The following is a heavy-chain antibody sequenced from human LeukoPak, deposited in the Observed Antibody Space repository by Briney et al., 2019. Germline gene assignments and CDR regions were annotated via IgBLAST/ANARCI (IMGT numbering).Heavy chain of an antibody. CDR1: GYSISSGYY. CDR3: ARVPYSGTYYVDS. Sequence: KPSETLSLTCTVSGYSISSGYYWGWIRQPPGKGLEWIGSVYHSGSTYYNPSLSSRVTISVDTSKTQFSLKLSSVTAADTAVYYCARVPYSGTYYVDSWGQGTLVTVSS. D-gene: IGHD1-26*01. CDR2: VYHSGST. J-gene: IGHJ4*02. V-gene: IGHV4-38-2*02.